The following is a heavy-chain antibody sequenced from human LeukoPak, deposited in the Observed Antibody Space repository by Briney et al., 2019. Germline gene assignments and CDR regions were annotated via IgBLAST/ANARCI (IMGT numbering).Heavy chain of an antibody. J-gene: IGHJ3*02. CDR2: IKQDGSEK. D-gene: IGHD6-19*01. V-gene: IGHV3-7*01. CDR3: ARNDDSGWHDAFDI. Sequence: GGSLRLSCAASGFTFSSYWMSWVRQAPGKGLEWVANIKQDGSEKYYVDSVKGRFTISRDNAKNSLYLQMSSLRAEDTAVYYCARNDDSGWHDAFDIWGQGTMVTISS. CDR1: GFTFSSYW.